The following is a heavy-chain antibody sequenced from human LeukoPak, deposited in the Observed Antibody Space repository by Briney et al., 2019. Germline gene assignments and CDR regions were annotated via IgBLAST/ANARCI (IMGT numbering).Heavy chain of an antibody. J-gene: IGHJ4*02. CDR1: GFTFDDYA. CDR2: ISWDGGST. CDR3: ARGREIAAAGTSD. Sequence: GGSLRLSCAASGFTFDDYAMHWVRQAPGKGLEWVSLISWDGGSTYYADSVKGRFTISRDNSKNSLYLQMNSLRAEDTAVYYCARGREIAAAGTSDWGQGTLVTVSS. V-gene: IGHV3-43D*03. D-gene: IGHD6-13*01.